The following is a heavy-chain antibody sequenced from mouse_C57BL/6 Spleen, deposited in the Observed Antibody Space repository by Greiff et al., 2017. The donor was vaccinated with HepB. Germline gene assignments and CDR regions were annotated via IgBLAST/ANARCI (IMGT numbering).Heavy chain of an antibody. CDR2: INYDGSST. D-gene: IGHD2-3*01. J-gene: IGHJ2*01. CDR1: GFTFSDYY. CDR3: ARVWLLRLDY. Sequence: EVQLVESEGGLVQPGSSMKLSCTASGFTFSDYYMAWVRQVPEKGLEWVANINYDGSSTYYLDSLKSRFIISRDNAKNILYLQMSSLKSEDTATYYCARVWLLRLDYWGQGTTLTVSS. V-gene: IGHV5-16*01.